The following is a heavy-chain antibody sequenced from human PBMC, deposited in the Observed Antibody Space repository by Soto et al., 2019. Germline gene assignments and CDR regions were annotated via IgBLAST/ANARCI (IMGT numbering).Heavy chain of an antibody. D-gene: IGHD1-26*01. CDR3: ARAWDF. V-gene: IGHV4-30-4*01. Sequence: SETLSLTCTVSGVSVSRDYQWIWIRQPPGKGLEWIGHISYSGSPYYHPSLRSRLSISVDTSKNQFSLKVRSVTAADTAVYYCARAWDFWGQGTLVTVSS. CDR2: ISYSGSP. J-gene: IGHJ1*01. CDR1: GVSVSRDYQ.